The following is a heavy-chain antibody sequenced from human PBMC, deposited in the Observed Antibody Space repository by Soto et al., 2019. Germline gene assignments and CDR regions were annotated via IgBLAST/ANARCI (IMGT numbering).Heavy chain of an antibody. CDR3: SRPYGSGSYYNGYYYYGMDV. Sequence: SVKVSCKASVGTFRSYAISWVRQAPGQGLEWMGGIIPIFGTANYAQKFQGRVTITVDKATSKAYVELSILRSEDTDVYYYSRPYGSGSYYNGYYYYGMDVWGQGTTVTVSS. J-gene: IGHJ6*02. CDR1: VGTFRSYA. D-gene: IGHD3-10*01. CDR2: IIPIFGTA. V-gene: IGHV1-69*06.